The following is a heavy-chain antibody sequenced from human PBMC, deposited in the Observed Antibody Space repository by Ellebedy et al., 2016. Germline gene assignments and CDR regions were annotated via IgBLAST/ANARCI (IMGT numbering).Heavy chain of an antibody. Sequence: SETLSLTXTVSGGSISSSSYYWGWIRQPPGKGLEWIGSIYYSGSTYYNPSLKSRVTISVDTSKNQVSLKLSSVTAADTAVYYCAIRYCSSSSCFSYYMDVWGKGTTVTVSS. CDR3: AIRYCSSSSCFSYYMDV. CDR1: GGSISSSSYY. V-gene: IGHV4-39*01. CDR2: IYYSGST. J-gene: IGHJ6*03. D-gene: IGHD2-2*01.